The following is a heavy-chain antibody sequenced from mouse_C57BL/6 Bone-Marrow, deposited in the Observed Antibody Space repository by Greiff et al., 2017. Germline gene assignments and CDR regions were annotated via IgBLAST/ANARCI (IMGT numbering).Heavy chain of an antibody. Sequence: QVQLKESGAALARPGASVKLSCKASGYTFTSSGISWVKQRPGQGLEWIGEIYPRSGNTYYNERFTGKATLTAVNSSSTAYVELRSLTSEDSAVYFWARGPLDYWGQGTTLTVSS. CDR3: ARGPLDY. J-gene: IGHJ2*01. V-gene: IGHV1-81*01. CDR2: IYPRSGNT. CDR1: GYTFTSSG.